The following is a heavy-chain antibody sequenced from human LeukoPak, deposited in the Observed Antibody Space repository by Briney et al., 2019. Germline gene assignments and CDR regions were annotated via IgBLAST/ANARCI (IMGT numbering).Heavy chain of an antibody. CDR2: INHSGST. J-gene: IGHJ4*02. Sequence: SDTLSLTCAVYGGSFSGYYWSWIRQPPGKGLEWIGEINHSGSTNYNPSLKSRVTISVDTSKNQFSLKLSSVTAADTAVYYCATRGGYCSGGSCYHFDYWGQGTLVTVSS. CDR1: GGSFSGYY. CDR3: ATRGGYCSGGSCYHFDY. V-gene: IGHV4-34*01. D-gene: IGHD2-15*01.